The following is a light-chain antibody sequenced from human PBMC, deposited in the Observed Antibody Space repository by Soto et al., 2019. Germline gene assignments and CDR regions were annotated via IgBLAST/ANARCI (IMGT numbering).Light chain of an antibody. CDR1: SSDVGSYNL. CDR3: CSYAGSSTFVV. Sequence: ALTQPASVSGSPGQSITISCTGTSSDVGSYNLVSWYQQYPGKAPKLMIYEGSKRPSGVSNRFSGSKSGNTASLTVSGLQAEDEADYYCCSYAGSSTFVVFGGGTKLTVL. V-gene: IGLV2-23*03. CDR2: EGS. J-gene: IGLJ2*01.